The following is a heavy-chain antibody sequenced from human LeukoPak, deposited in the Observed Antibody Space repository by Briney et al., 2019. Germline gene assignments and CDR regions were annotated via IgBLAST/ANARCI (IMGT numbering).Heavy chain of an antibody. Sequence: GGSLRLSCAASGFTVSSNYMSWVRQAPGKGLEWVSVIYSGGSTYYADSVKGRFTISRDNSKNTLYLQMNSLRAEDTAVYYCARDVQYDYVWGSYRTSDYWGQGTLVTVSS. V-gene: IGHV3-66*01. D-gene: IGHD3-16*02. J-gene: IGHJ4*02. CDR2: IYSGGST. CDR3: ARDVQYDYVWGSYRTSDY. CDR1: GFTVSSNY.